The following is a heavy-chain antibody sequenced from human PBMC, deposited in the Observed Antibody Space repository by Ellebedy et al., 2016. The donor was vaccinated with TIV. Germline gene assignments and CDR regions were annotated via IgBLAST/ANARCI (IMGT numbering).Heavy chain of an antibody. CDR2: IYPGDSDT. CDR1: GYSFTTYW. Sequence: GESLKISCEGSGYSFTTYWIGWVRQMPGKGLEWMGIIYPGDSDTRYSPSFQGQVTISADKSINTTYLQWSSLKASDTAKYFCARNAGYGSGSYAGYWGQGTLVTVSS. D-gene: IGHD3-10*01. V-gene: IGHV5-51*01. CDR3: ARNAGYGSGSYAGY. J-gene: IGHJ4*02.